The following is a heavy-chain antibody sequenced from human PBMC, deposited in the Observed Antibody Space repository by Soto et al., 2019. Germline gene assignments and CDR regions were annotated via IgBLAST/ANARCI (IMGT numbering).Heavy chain of an antibody. J-gene: IGHJ5*02. CDR1: GGSVSSGSYY. Sequence: QVQLQESGPGLVKPSETLSLTCTVSGGSVSSGSYYWSWIRQPPGKGLEWIGYIYYSGSTNYNPPLKSRVTISVDTSKNQFSLKLSSVTAADTAVCYCARGGAIVAWGQGTLVTVSS. V-gene: IGHV4-61*01. CDR2: IYYSGST. D-gene: IGHD1-26*01. CDR3: ARGGAIVA.